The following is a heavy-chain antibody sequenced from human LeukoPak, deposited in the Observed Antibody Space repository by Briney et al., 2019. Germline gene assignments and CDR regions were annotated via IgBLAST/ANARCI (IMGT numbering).Heavy chain of an antibody. J-gene: IGHJ5*02. Sequence: GASVKVSCKASSYTFTSYGISWVRQAPGQGLEWMGWISACNGNTNYAQKLQGRVTMTTDTSTSTAYMELRSLRSDDTAVYYCARAEVSVATIGNWFDPWGQGTLVTVSS. D-gene: IGHD5-12*01. CDR2: ISACNGNT. CDR3: ARAEVSVATIGNWFDP. V-gene: IGHV1-18*01. CDR1: SYTFTSYG.